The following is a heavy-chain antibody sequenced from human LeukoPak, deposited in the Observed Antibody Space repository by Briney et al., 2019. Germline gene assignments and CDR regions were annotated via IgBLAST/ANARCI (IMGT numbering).Heavy chain of an antibody. CDR2: IGSSSSYI. Sequence: GSLRLSCVASGFPFSSYSMNWVRPAPGKGLEWVSIIGSSSSYIYYADSVKGRFTISRDNAKNSLYLQINSLRAEDTAVYYCARVYYYGSGTSLVDYWGQGTLVTVSS. CDR1: GFPFSSYS. CDR3: ARVYYYGSGTSLVDY. V-gene: IGHV3-21*01. D-gene: IGHD3-10*01. J-gene: IGHJ4*02.